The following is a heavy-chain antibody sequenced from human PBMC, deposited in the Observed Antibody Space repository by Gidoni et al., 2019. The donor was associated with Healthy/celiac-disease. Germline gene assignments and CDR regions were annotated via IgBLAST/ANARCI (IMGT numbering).Heavy chain of an antibody. J-gene: IGHJ6*02. Sequence: QVQLVESGGGVAHPGSPLRSSCAPPGFPFGSSGIPWFRQAPGKGLAWVAVISYDGSNKYYADSVKGRFTISRDNSKNTLYLQMNSLRAEDTAVYYCAKDGSDIVVVPADDYYYYGMDVWGQGTTVTVSS. CDR3: AKDGSDIVVVPADDYYYYGMDV. CDR2: ISYDGSNK. V-gene: IGHV3-30*18. CDR1: GFPFGSSG. D-gene: IGHD2-2*01.